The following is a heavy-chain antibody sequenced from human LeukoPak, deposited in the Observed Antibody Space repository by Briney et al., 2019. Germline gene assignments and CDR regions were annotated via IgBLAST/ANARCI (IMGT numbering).Heavy chain of an antibody. V-gene: IGHV1-8*01. CDR3: ARGPKYYDFWSGFYGMDV. J-gene: IGHJ6*02. CDR2: MNPNSGNT. CDR1: GYTFTSYD. D-gene: IGHD3-3*01. Sequence: ASVKVSRKASGYTFTSYDINWVRQATGQGLEWMGWMNPNSGNTGYAQKFQGRVTMTRNTSISTAYMELSSLRSEDTAVYYCARGPKYYDFWSGFYGMDVWGQGTTVTVSS.